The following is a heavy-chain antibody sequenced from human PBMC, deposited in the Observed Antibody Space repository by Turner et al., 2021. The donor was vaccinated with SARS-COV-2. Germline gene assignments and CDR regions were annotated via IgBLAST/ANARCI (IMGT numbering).Heavy chain of an antibody. CDR3: AKDIGLRYSGYDWTGAFDI. Sequence: EVQLVVSGGGLVQPGSSLRLSCAASGFTFDDYALHWVRQAPGKGLEWVSGVSWNSGTIGYADSVKGRFTISRDNAKNSLYLQMNSLRAEDTALYYCAKDIGLRYSGYDWTGAFDIWGQGTMVTVSS. J-gene: IGHJ3*02. V-gene: IGHV3-9*01. CDR2: VSWNSGTI. CDR1: GFTFDDYA. D-gene: IGHD5-12*01.